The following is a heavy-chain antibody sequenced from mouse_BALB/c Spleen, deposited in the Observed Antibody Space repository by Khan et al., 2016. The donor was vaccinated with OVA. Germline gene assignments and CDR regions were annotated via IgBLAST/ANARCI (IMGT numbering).Heavy chain of an antibody. D-gene: IGHD1-1*01. CDR3: ARIKKIVATYVDY. V-gene: IGHV1S81*02. CDR2: INPTNGRT. CDR1: GYTFTSYC. Sequence: QVRLQQSGAELVKAGASVKMSCKASGYTFTSYCMHWLKQRLGQGLEWIAEINPTNGRTYYNEKFKSKATLTVDTSSSTAYLLLSGPTFEDSAVYYDARIKKIVATYVDYWGQGTTLTVSS. J-gene: IGHJ2*01.